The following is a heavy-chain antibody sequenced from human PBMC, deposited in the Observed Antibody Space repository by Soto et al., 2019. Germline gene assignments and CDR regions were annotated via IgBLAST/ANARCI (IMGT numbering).Heavy chain of an antibody. CDR3: ATSHHPGYSSGWTNYYYYGMDV. CDR1: GGTFSSYA. V-gene: IGHV1-69*13. D-gene: IGHD6-19*01. J-gene: IGHJ6*02. CDR2: IIPIFGTA. Sequence: SVKVSCKASGGTFSSYAISWVRQAPGQGLEWMGGIIPIFGTANYAQKFQGRVTITADESTSTAYMELSSLRSEDTAVYYCATSHHPGYSSGWTNYYYYGMDVWGQGTTVTVSS.